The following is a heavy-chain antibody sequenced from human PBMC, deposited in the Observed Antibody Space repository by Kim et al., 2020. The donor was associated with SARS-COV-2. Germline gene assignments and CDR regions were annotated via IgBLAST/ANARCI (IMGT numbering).Heavy chain of an antibody. CDR2: NK. Sequence: NKCYAHAVKGLFTITRDKSKNMLYLQMNSLGAEDTAVYYCATDLVDTGFDYWGQGTLVTVSS. D-gene: IGHD5-18*01. J-gene: IGHJ4*02. V-gene: IGHV3-30*01. CDR3: ATDLVDTGFDY.